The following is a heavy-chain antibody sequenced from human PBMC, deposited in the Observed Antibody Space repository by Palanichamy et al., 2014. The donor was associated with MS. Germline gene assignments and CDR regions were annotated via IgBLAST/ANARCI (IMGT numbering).Heavy chain of an antibody. CDR2: ISTYDFNT. J-gene: IGHJ4*02. V-gene: IGHV1-18*01. Sequence: QLVQSGAEVKKPGASVKVSCKASGFTFGTYGISWLRQAPGQGLEWLGWISTYDFNTDYAQNFQGRVTITTDTSTTTAYMELRSLRSDDTAVYYCARTTLDCHRGICYDFWGQGTLVTVSS. CDR1: GFTFGTYG. CDR3: ARTTLDCHRGICYDF. D-gene: IGHD2-8*01.